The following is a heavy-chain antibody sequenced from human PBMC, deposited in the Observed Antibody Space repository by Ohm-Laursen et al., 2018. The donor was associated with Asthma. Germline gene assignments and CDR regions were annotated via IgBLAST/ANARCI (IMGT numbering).Heavy chain of an antibody. CDR2: IKQDGSEK. V-gene: IGHV3-7*03. D-gene: IGHD4-11*01. CDR3: ARFGRDYRSHGMDV. Sequence: GSLRLSCAASGFTFSSYWMTWVRQAPGKGLEWVANIKQDGSEKYYVDSVKGRFTISRDNAKNSLYLQMNSLRAEDTAVYYCARFGRDYRSHGMDVWGQGTTVTVSS. CDR1: GFTFSSYW. J-gene: IGHJ6*02.